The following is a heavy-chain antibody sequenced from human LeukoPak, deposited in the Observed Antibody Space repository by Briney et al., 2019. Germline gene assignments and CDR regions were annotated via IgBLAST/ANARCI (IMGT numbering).Heavy chain of an antibody. D-gene: IGHD1-26*01. V-gene: IGHV1-2*06. J-gene: IGHJ4*02. CDR1: GCTFTDYY. Sequence: ASVKVSCKASGCTFTDYYIHWVRQAPGQGLEWMGLIHPNSGDTYYAQKFRGRVTMTRDTSITTAYVELDRLTSDDTAVYYCARDYSGSYTHWAQGTLVTISS. CDR2: IHPNSGDT. CDR3: ARDYSGSYTH.